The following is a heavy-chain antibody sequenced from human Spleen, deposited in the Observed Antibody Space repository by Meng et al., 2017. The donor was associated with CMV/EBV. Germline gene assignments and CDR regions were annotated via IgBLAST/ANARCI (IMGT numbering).Heavy chain of an antibody. V-gene: IGHV3-30-3*01. CDR2: ISWDGSVT. J-gene: IGHJ3*02. D-gene: IGHD3-16*01. Sequence: GGSLRLSCEVSGFTFSNFPMHWIRQAPGKGLEWVAVISWDGSVTKYADSVKGRFTISRDNAKNSLYLQMNSLRAEDTAVYYCAREAGGNAFDIWGQGTMVTVSS. CDR3: AREAGGNAFDI. CDR1: GFTFSNFP.